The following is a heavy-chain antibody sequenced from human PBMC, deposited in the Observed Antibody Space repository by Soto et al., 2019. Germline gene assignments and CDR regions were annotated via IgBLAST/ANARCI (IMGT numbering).Heavy chain of an antibody. V-gene: IGHV4-59*08. CDR3: ARDSSGYLNWFDP. CDR1: GGSISNYY. CDR2: IYYSGST. J-gene: IGHJ5*02. Sequence: SETPSLTRTVPGGSISNYYLNWIRQPPGKGLEWIGYIYYSGSTYYNPSLKSRVTISVDTSKNQFSLKLSSVTAADTAVYYCARDSSGYLNWFDPWGQGTLVTVSS. D-gene: IGHD3-22*01.